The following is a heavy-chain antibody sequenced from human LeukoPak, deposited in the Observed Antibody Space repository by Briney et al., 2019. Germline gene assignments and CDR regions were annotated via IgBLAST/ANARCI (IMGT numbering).Heavy chain of an antibody. CDR1: SGSISTSNYY. V-gene: IGHV4-39*07. CDR2: IFYSGST. J-gene: IGHJ1*01. Sequence: TSSETLSLTCTVSSGSISTSNYYWGWVRQPPGKALEWIGNIFYSGSTYYSPSLKSRVAKSLDTSRNQFSLKLNSVTAADTAVYYCARGGRAGRGYFQHWGQGTLVTVSS. CDR3: ARGGRAGRGYFQH. D-gene: IGHD3-10*01.